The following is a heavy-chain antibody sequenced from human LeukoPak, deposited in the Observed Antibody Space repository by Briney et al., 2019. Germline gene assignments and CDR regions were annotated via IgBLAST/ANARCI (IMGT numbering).Heavy chain of an antibody. CDR2: TNPEGGDK. V-gene: IGHV3-7*01. CDR1: GFTFSSYA. D-gene: IGHD6-25*01. J-gene: IGHJ1*01. Sequence: GGSLRLSCAASGFTFSSYAMSWVRQAPGKGLEWLANTNPEGGDKYYVDSVKGRFTISRDNAKNSVFLHLNSLRAEATAVYYCARGGDSFREAAFWGQGTLVTVSS. CDR3: ARGGDSFREAAF.